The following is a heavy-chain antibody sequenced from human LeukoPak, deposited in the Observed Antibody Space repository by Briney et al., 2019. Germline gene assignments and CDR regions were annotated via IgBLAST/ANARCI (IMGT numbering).Heavy chain of an antibody. Sequence: GASVKVSCKASGYTFSSFDINWVRQATGQGLEWIGWMNPDSGNTGYAQKFQGRVIMTRNTSISTAYMELSSLRSEDSAVYYCARAGLNRYTSYDFHPWGQGTLVTVSS. CDR2: MNPDSGNT. V-gene: IGHV1-8*01. D-gene: IGHD3-3*01. CDR1: GYTFSSFD. J-gene: IGHJ5*02. CDR3: ARAGLNRYTSYDFHP.